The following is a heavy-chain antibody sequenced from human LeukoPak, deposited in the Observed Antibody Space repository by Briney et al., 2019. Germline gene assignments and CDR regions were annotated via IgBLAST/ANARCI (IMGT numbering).Heavy chain of an antibody. Sequence: SGPTLVNPTQTLTLTCTFTGFSLNTRGVGVGWIRQPPGRALEWLALIYWDDDRRYSPSLKSRLTITKDTSKNQVVLTMTNMDPVDTATYFCAHRKNYYDSSVFDNWGQGTLVTVSS. V-gene: IGHV2-5*02. CDR1: GFSLNTRGVG. CDR3: AHRKNYYDSSVFDN. CDR2: IYWDDDR. D-gene: IGHD3-22*01. J-gene: IGHJ4*02.